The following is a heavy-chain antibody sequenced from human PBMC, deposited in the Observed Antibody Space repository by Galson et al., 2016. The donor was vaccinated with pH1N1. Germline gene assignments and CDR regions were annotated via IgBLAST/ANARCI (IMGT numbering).Heavy chain of an antibody. V-gene: IGHV3-64*02. CDR1: GFTFSRHT. D-gene: IGHD5-18*01. Sequence: SLRLSCAASGFTFSRHTMHWVRQAPGKGLQYVSVIGTTGINIFYEDSVRDRFTVSRDNVRYTLHLQMDSLRTEDTAIYYCARDSGYYTDFDYWGQGTLVTVSP. J-gene: IGHJ4*02. CDR3: ARDSGYYTDFDY. CDR2: IGTTGINI.